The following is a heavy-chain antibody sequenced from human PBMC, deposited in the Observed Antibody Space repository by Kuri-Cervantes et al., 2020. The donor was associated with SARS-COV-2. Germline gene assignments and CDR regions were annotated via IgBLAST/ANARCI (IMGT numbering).Heavy chain of an antibody. CDR2: IYHSGST. J-gene: IGHJ4*02. CDR1: GYSISSGYY. CDR3: ARQGFSKGGYFDY. D-gene: IGHD3-3*01. Sequence: SETLSLTCTVPGYSISSGYYWGWIRQPPGKGLEWIGSIYHSGSTYYNPSLKSRVTISVDTSKNQFSLKLSSVTAADTAVYYCARQGFSKGGYFDYWGQGTLVTVSS. V-gene: IGHV4-38-2*02.